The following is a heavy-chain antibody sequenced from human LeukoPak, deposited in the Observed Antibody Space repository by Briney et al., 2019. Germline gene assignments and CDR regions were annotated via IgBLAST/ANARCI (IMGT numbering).Heavy chain of an antibody. CDR1: GGTFSGYA. V-gene: IGHV1-69*13. J-gene: IGHJ6*03. CDR2: IIAIFGTP. D-gene: IGHD6-19*01. Sequence: VASVKVSCKASGGTFSGYAFSWVRQAPGQGLEWMGGIIAIFGTPNYPQKFQGRVTITADESTRTAYMELSSLRFEDTAVYYCARSAGPVVVAGSSGFGYVNTPSFYYYMDVWGKGTTVTVSS. CDR3: ARSAGPVVVAGSSGFGYVNTPSFYYYMDV.